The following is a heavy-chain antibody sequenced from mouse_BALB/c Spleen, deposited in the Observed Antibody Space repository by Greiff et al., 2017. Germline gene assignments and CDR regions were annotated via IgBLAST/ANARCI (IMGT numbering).Heavy chain of an antibody. CDR2: IDPEKGDT. CDR3: NVGNEGYAMDY. Sequence: EVQLVESGAELVRPGASVKLSCTASGFYINDYYMHWVKQRPEQGLEWLGWIDPEKGDTEYAPKFQGMATMTADTSSNTAYLQLSSLTSEDTAVYYSNVGNEGYAMDYWGQGTSVTVSS. CDR1: GFYINDYY. D-gene: IGHD2-1*01. V-gene: IGHV14-4*02. J-gene: IGHJ4*01.